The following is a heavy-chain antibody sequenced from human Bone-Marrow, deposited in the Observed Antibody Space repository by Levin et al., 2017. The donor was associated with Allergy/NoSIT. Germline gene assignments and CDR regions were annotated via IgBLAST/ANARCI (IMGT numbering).Heavy chain of an antibody. J-gene: IGHJ5*02. V-gene: IGHV1-2*02. Sequence: GESLKISCKASGYTFTGYYMHWVRQAPGQGLEWMGWINPNSGGTNYAQKFQGRVTMTRDTSISTAYMELSRLRSDDTAVYYCARYQQQLVLGPPRKNWFDPWGQGTLVTVSS. CDR2: INPNSGGT. CDR1: GYTFTGYY. CDR3: ARYQQQLVLGPPRKNWFDP. D-gene: IGHD6-13*01.